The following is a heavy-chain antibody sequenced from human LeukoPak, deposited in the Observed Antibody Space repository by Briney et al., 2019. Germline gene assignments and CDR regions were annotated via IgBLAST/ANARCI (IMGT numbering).Heavy chain of an antibody. J-gene: IGHJ6*03. Sequence: PSETLSLTCTVSGGSINSYYWSWIRQPAGKGLEWIGRIYTSGSSNYNPSLKSRVTMSVDTSKNQFSLRLTSVTAADTAVYYCARAAYGAYGYYSFFLDVGAKGPTV. CDR2: IYTSGSS. CDR1: GGSINSYY. D-gene: IGHD4-17*01. V-gene: IGHV4-4*07. CDR3: ARAAYGAYGYYSFFLDV.